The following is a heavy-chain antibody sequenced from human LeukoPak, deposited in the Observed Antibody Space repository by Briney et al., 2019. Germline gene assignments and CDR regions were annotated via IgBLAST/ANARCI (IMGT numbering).Heavy chain of an antibody. D-gene: IGHD6-13*01. CDR1: GGSFSGYY. J-gene: IGHJ4*02. Sequence: PSETLSPTCAVYGGSFSGYYWSWIRQPPGKGLEWIGEINHSGSTNYNPSLKSRVTISVDTSKNQFSLKLSSVTAADMAVYYCARGGGAAAGRVHPRYNWGQGTLVTVSS. CDR3: ARGGGAAAGRVHPRYN. V-gene: IGHV4-34*01. CDR2: INHSGST.